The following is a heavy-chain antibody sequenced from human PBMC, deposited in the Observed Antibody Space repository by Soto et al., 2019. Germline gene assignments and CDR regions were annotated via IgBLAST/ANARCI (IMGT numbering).Heavy chain of an antibody. D-gene: IGHD2-2*01. V-gene: IGHV4-39*01. CDR1: GGSISSSSYY. CDR2: IYYSGST. J-gene: IGHJ4*02. Sequence: QLRLQESGPGLVKPSETLSLTCTVSGGSISSSSYYWGWIRQPPGKGLEWIGSIYYSGSTSYNPSLKSRVTISVDTSNNQFSLKLSSVTAADTAVYYCARLRIVVAYWGQGTLVTVSS. CDR3: ARLRIVVAY.